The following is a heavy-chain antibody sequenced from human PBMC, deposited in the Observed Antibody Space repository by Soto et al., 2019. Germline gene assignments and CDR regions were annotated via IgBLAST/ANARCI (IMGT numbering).Heavy chain of an antibody. CDR2: IHYRGDT. V-gene: IGHV4-39*01. Sequence: SETLSLTRTVSGASISTNHHNWAWVRQPPGKGLEWMGNIHYRGDTYFNPSLGSRLSMSVDTSKNQFSLKLTSVTAADTAVYYCARLPTGYPNWFDPWGQGTLVTVSS. CDR3: ARLPTGYPNWFDP. CDR1: GASISTNHHN. J-gene: IGHJ5*02. D-gene: IGHD3-9*01.